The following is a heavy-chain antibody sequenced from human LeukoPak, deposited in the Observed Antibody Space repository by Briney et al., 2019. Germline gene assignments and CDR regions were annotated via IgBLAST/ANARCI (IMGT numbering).Heavy chain of an antibody. CDR1: GYTFTSYG. CDR2: ISAYNGNT. CDR3: ARGPARSYDSSGYLGY. J-gene: IGHJ4*02. Sequence: ASVKVSRKASGYTFTSYGISWVRQAPGRGLEWMGWISAYNGNTNYAQKLQGRVTMTTDTSTSTAYMELRSLRSDDTAVYYCARGPARSYDSSGYLGYWGQGTLVTVSS. V-gene: IGHV1-18*01. D-gene: IGHD3-22*01.